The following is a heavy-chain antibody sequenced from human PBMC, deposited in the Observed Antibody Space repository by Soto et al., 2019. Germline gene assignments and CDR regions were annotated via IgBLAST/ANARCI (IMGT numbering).Heavy chain of an antibody. V-gene: IGHV4-39*01. CDR1: EGSVSSSSYY. Sequence: LSLMSRVSEGSVSSSSYYWGCIRQPQGKGLEWIGSIYYSGSTYYNPSLKSRVTISVDTSKNQFSLKLSSVTAADTAVYYCARQPRQTGYSSSSHTYWGQGTLVTVSS. J-gene: IGHJ4*02. CDR3: ARQPRQTGYSSSSHTY. D-gene: IGHD6-6*01. CDR2: IYYSGST.